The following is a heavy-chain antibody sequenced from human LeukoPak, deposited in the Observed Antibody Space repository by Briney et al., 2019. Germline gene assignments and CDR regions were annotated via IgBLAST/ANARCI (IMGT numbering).Heavy chain of an antibody. CDR1: GGSISSGGYS. V-gene: IGHV4-30-2*01. Sequence: SQTLSLTCAVSGGSISSGGYSWSWLRQPPGKGLEWIGYIYHSGSTNYNPSPKSRVTISVDTSKNQFSLKLSSVTAADTAVYYCARWAPMVRGVIGAFDIWGQGTMVTVSS. CDR3: ARWAPMVRGVIGAFDI. J-gene: IGHJ3*02. D-gene: IGHD3-10*01. CDR2: IYHSGST.